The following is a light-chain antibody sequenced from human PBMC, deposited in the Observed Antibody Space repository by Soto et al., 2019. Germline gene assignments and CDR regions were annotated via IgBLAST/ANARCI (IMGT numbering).Light chain of an antibody. CDR1: RSDVGGYNY. CDR2: DVS. Sequence: QSVLTQPASVSGSPGQSITISCTGTRSDVGGYNYVSWYQQHPGKAPKLMIYDVSNRPSGVSNRFSGSKSGNTASLTISELQAEYEADYYCSSYTSSSTEVFGGGTKLTVL. CDR3: SSYTSSSTEV. V-gene: IGLV2-14*01. J-gene: IGLJ2*01.